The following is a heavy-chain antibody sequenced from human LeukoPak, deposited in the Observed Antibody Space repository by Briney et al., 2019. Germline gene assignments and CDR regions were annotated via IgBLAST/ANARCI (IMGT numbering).Heavy chain of an antibody. D-gene: IGHD1-26*01. CDR2: INPDSGDT. CDR1: GYTFTGHY. J-gene: IGHJ4*02. V-gene: IGHV1-2*02. CDR3: ARESIRIVGAAKVKFFDY. Sequence: ASVKVSCKASGYTFTGHYIHWVRQAPGEGLEWMGGINPDSGDTNYVQTFEGRVTMTRDTSINTTSLDLSKLRSDDTAIYYCARESIRIVGAAKVKFFDYWGQGTLLTVSS.